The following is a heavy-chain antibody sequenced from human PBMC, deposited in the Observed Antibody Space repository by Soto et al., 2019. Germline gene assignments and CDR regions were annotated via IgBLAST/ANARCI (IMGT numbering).Heavy chain of an antibody. CDR2: ILYDGSIK. Sequence: QVQLVESGGGVVQPGRSLRLSCEASGFIFGLYGMHWVRQAPGKGLEWVAIILYDGSIKYYADSVKGRFTISRDNFNNRISLQMTRLRAEDTAVYYCAREGLQLRRDLDFWGQGTLVTVSS. CDR1: GFIFGLYG. J-gene: IGHJ4*02. D-gene: IGHD1-1*01. CDR3: AREGLQLRRDLDF. V-gene: IGHV3-33*05.